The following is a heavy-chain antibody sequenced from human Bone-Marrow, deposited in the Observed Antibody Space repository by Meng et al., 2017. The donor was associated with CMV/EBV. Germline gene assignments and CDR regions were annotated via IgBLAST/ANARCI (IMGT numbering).Heavy chain of an antibody. CDR3: AKELTLLRSLDY. V-gene: IGHV3-9*01. J-gene: IGHJ4*02. CDR1: GFTFDDYA. CDR2: ISWNSGSI. Sequence: SLRLSCAASGFTFDDYAMHWVRQAPGKGLEWVSGISWNSGSIGYADSVKGRFTISRDNAKNSLYLQMNSLRAEDTALYYCAKELTLLRSLDYWGQGTLVTVSS. D-gene: IGHD3-3*01.